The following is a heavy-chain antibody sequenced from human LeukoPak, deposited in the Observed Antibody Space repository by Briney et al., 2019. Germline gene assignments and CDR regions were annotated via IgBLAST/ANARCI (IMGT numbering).Heavy chain of an antibody. Sequence: SETLSLTCAVYGGSFSGYYWSWIRQPPGKGLEWIGEINHSGSTNYNPSLKSRVTISVDTSKNQFSLKLSSVTAADTAVYYCARYDFNKFFDYWGQGTLVTVSS. V-gene: IGHV4-34*01. CDR2: INHSGST. CDR3: ARYDFNKFFDY. CDR1: GGSFSGYY. J-gene: IGHJ4*02. D-gene: IGHD3-3*01.